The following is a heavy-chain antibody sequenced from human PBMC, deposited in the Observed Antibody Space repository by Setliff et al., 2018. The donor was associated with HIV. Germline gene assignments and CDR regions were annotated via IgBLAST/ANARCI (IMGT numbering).Heavy chain of an antibody. V-gene: IGHV3-66*04. CDR2: INSDDYT. CDR1: GFNVNNKY. Sequence: GGSLRLSCAVSGFNVNNKYMTWVRQAPGKGLEWVSIINSDDYTKYADSLKGRFTISRDTSKNTLYLQMNSLRAEDTAVYYCARQPTDTSGYNNWFDSWGQGTLVTVSS. J-gene: IGHJ5*01. D-gene: IGHD3-3*01. CDR3: ARQPTDTSGYNNWFDS.